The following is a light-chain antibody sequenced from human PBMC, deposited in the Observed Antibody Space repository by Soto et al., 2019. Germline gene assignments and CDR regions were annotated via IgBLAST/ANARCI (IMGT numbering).Light chain of an antibody. CDR2: DVS. Sequence: EIVLTQSPGTLSLSPGERATLSCRSSHSVSSNYLAWYQQKPGQAPRLLIYDVSSMATGIPDRFSGSGSGTDFTHTISRLEPVDFAVYYCQQYGISPTFGQGTKVEIK. CDR3: QQYGISPT. V-gene: IGKV3-20*01. CDR1: HSVSSNY. J-gene: IGKJ1*01.